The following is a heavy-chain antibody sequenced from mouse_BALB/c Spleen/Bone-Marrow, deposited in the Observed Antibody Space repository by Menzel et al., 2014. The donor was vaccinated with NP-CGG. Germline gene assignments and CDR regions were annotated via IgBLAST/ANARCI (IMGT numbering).Heavy chain of an antibody. D-gene: IGHD1-1*01. Sequence: DVKLVESGGGLVQPGGSRKLSCAASGFTFSSFAMHWVRQAPEKGLEWVAYISSGSSTIYYADTVMGRFTISRDNPKNPLCLQMTSLGSEDTAMYYCARSGSSSGYFDYWGQGTTLTVSS. V-gene: IGHV5-17*02. CDR2: ISSGSSTI. CDR1: GFTFSSFA. CDR3: ARSGSSSGYFDY. J-gene: IGHJ2*01.